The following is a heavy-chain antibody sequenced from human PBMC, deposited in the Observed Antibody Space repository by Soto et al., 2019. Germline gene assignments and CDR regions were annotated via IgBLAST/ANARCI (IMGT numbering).Heavy chain of an antibody. CDR2: IYYSGST. CDR3: AGRRPPQTLEPDNWFDP. CDR1: GGSISSGGYY. V-gene: IGHV4-31*03. J-gene: IGHJ5*02. Sequence: SETLSLTCTVSGGSISSGGYYWSWIRQHPGKGLEWIGYIYYSGSTYYNPSLKSRVTISVDTSKNQFSLKLSSVTAADTAVYYCAGRRPPQTLEPDNWFDPWGQGTLVTVSS. D-gene: IGHD6-25*01.